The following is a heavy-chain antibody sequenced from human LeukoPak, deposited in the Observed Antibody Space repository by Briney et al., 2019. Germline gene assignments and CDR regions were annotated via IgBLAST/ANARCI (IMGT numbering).Heavy chain of an antibody. CDR3: ARGGDIVVVVAALPYYYYGMDV. Sequence: PGGSLRLSCAASGFTVSSNYMSWVRQAPGKGLEWIGYIYYSGSTNYNPSLKSRVTISVDTSKNQFSLKLSSVTAADTAVYYCARGGDIVVVVAALPYYYYGMDVWGQGTTVTVSS. J-gene: IGHJ6*02. D-gene: IGHD2-15*01. CDR1: GFTVSSNY. CDR2: IYYSGST. V-gene: IGHV4-59*02.